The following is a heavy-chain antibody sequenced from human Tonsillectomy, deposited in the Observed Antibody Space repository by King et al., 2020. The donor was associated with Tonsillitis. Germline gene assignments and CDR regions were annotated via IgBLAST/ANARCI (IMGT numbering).Heavy chain of an antibody. CDR2: ISSSSSYI. Sequence: VQLVESGGGLVKPGGSLRLSCAASGFTFSNYAMVWVRQAPGKGLEWVSSISSSSSYIYYADSLKGRFTISRDNAKNSLYLQMNSLRAEDTAVYYCARCYSSGWYRSPEYFLLWGQGALVTVSS. CDR3: ARCYSSGWYRSPEYFLL. D-gene: IGHD6-19*01. J-gene: IGHJ1*01. CDR1: GFTFSNYA. V-gene: IGHV3-21*01.